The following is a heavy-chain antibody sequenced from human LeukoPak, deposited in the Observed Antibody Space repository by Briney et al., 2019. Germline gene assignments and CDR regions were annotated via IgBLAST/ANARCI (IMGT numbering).Heavy chain of an antibody. CDR3: ARGRSRGSSWYWFDP. D-gene: IGHD6-13*01. CDR2: MNPSSGDA. Sequence: ASVKVSCKASGYSFTNYDINWVRQATGQGLEWMGWMNPSSGDAGYAQKFQGRLTITRNTSISTAYMELSSLRSDDTAVYYCARGRSRGSSWYWFDPSGQGTLVTVSS. J-gene: IGHJ5*02. V-gene: IGHV1-8*03. CDR1: GYSFTNYD.